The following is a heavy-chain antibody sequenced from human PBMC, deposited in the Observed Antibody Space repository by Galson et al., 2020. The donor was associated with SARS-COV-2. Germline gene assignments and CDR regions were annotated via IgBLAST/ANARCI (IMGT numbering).Heavy chain of an antibody. CDR2: ISWDGGST. Sequence: GESLKISCAASGFTFDDYAMQWVRQAPGKGLEWVSLISWDGGSTYYADSVKGRFTISRDNSKNSLYLQMNSLRAEDTALYYCAKDILPATYYYGMDVWGQGTTVTVSS. CDR1: GFTFDDYA. V-gene: IGHV3-43D*03. J-gene: IGHJ6*02. CDR3: AKDILPATYYYGMDV.